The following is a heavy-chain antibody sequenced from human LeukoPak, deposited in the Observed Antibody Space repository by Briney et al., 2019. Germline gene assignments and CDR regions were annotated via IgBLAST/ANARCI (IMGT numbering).Heavy chain of an antibody. CDR3: ARGGTTSFSY. D-gene: IGHD2-2*01. CDR2: IYDSGST. CDR1: GGSISSYY. Sequence: PSETLSLTCTVSGGSISSYYWSWIRRPPGKGLEWIGYIYDSGSTNYNPSLKSRVTISVDTPKNQFSLKLSSVTAADTAIYYCARGGTTSFSYWGQGTLVTVSS. V-gene: IGHV4-59*01. J-gene: IGHJ4*02.